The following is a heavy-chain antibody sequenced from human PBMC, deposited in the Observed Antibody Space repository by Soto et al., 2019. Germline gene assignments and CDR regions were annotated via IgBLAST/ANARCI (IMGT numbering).Heavy chain of an antibody. CDR3: ARGAQGFFPVSGIYFYFDH. D-gene: IGHD3-22*01. V-gene: IGHV1-2*02. J-gene: IGHJ4*02. CDR2: VHPDSGGT. CDR1: GYIFTDHL. Sequence: ASVKVSCKTSGYIFTDHLIHWVRQSPGQGLQWVGWVHPDSGGTNVAQAFQDRVTMTADTSITTAYMDLSRLRPDDTAIFYCARGAQGFFPVSGIYFYFDHWGQGTPVTVSS.